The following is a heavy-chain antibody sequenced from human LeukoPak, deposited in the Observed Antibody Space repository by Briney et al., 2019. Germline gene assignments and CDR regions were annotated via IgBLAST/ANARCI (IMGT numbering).Heavy chain of an antibody. CDR3: ARDRTVTTPVDY. Sequence: PGGSLRLSCAASGFTFSSYGMHWVRQAPGKGLEWVSSISSSSSYIYYADSVKGRFTISRDNAKNSLYLQMNSLRAEDTAVYYCARDRTVTTPVDYWGQGTLVTVSS. CDR1: GFTFSSYG. V-gene: IGHV3-21*01. D-gene: IGHD4-17*01. CDR2: ISSSSSYI. J-gene: IGHJ4*02.